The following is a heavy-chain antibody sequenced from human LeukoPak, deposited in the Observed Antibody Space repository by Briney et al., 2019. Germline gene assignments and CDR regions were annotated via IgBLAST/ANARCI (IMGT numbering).Heavy chain of an antibody. D-gene: IGHD3-22*01. CDR3: AKSSGYYYYYYYMDV. CDR1: GGSISSYY. V-gene: IGHV4-34*01. CDR2: INHSGTT. Sequence: SETLSLTCTVSGGSISSYYLSWIRQPPGKGLEWIGEINHSGTTTYNPSLKSRVTISVDTSKNQFSLKLSSVTAADTAVYYCAKSSGYYYYYYYMDVWAKGPRSPSP. J-gene: IGHJ6*03.